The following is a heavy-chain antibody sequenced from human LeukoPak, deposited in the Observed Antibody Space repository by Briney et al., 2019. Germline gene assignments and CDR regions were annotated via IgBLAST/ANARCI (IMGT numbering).Heavy chain of an antibody. J-gene: IGHJ4*02. CDR1: GGSFSGYY. V-gene: IGHV4-34*01. CDR2: INHSGST. D-gene: IGHD3-3*01. Sequence: PSETLSLTCAVYGGSFSGYYWSWIRQPPGKGLEWIGEINHSGSTNYNPSLKSRVTISVDTSKNQFSLKLSSVTATDTAVYYCARRTYDFWSGYYYWGQGTLVTVSS. CDR3: ARRTYDFWSGYYY.